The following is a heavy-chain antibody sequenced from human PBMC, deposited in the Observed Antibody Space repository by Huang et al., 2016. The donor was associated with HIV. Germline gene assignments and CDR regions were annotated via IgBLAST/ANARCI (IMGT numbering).Heavy chain of an antibody. CDR3: ARSPQIYQTSGLAHYYFDF. V-gene: IGHV4-59*11. CDR1: GGSIRSHH. Sequence: QVQLQESGPGLVKPSETLSLSFTVSGGSIRSHHWSWIRQPPGKGLEWIATISDTGRINYNPSLKRRVSMSLDTSKNNFALKLTSVTAADTAVYYCARSPQIYQTSGLAHYYFDFWGRGTLVTVSS. J-gene: IGHJ2*01. CDR2: ISDTGRI. D-gene: IGHD6-19*01.